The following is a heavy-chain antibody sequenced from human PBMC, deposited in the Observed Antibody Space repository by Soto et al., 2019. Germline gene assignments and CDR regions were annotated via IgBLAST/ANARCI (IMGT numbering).Heavy chain of an antibody. Sequence: GGSLRLSCAASGFTFSSYAMSWVRQAPGKGLEWVSAISGSGGSTYYADSVKGRFTISRDNSKNTLYLQMNSLRAEDTAVYYCAKKYCSSTSCYMGEGYYYYGMDVWGQGTTVTVSS. CDR2: ISGSGGST. CDR3: AKKYCSSTSCYMGEGYYYYGMDV. V-gene: IGHV3-23*01. CDR1: GFTFSSYA. D-gene: IGHD2-2*02. J-gene: IGHJ6*02.